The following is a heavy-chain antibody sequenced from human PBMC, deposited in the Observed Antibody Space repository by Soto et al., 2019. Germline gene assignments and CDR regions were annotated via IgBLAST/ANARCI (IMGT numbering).Heavy chain of an antibody. CDR1: GGSISSGGYS. D-gene: IGHD3-22*01. CDR2: IYHSGST. Sequence: LFLTCAVSGGSISSGGYSWSWIRQPPGKGLEWIGYIYHSGSTYYNTSLKSRVTISVDRSKNQFSLKLSSVTAADTAVYYCARGRRYYDSSGYTFDYWGQGTLVTVSS. J-gene: IGHJ4*02. V-gene: IGHV4-30-2*01. CDR3: ARGRRYYDSSGYTFDY.